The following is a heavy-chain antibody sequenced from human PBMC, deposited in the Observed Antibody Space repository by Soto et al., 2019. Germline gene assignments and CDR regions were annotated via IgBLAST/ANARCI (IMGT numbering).Heavy chain of an antibody. J-gene: IGHJ4*02. CDR1: GFTFSRYT. CDR3: VKGRVSGPLYYFDY. CDR2: ISDAGSYT. V-gene: IGHV3-23*01. Sequence: GGSLRLSCAASGFTFSRYTMTWVRQAPGRGLECVSVISDAGSYTNYADSLKGRFSVSRDNSKNTLYLQMNDLRAEDTAVYYCVKGRVSGPLYYFDYWGRGTLVTVSS.